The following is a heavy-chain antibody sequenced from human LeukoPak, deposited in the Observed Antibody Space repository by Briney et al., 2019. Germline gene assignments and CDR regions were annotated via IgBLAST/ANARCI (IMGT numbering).Heavy chain of an antibody. D-gene: IGHD3-10*01. CDR3: ARHGPADSRSYPLDY. Sequence: SETLSLTCTVSGGSIRGYYWSWIRQPSGKRLEWIAYIYNSVTTNYNPSLKSRMTISVDTSENQISLKLSSVTAADTAVYYCARHGPADSRSYPLDYWGQGTLVTVSS. V-gene: IGHV4-59*08. J-gene: IGHJ4*02. CDR2: IYNSVTT. CDR1: GGSIRGYY.